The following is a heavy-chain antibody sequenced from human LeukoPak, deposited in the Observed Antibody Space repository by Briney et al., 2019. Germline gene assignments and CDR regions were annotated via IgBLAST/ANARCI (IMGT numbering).Heavy chain of an antibody. Sequence: PGGSLRLSCAASGFIFSNYGMNWVRQAPGKGLEWVAVILYDGNNKQYAESVKGRFTISRDNYKNMMYVKMNSLRPQHTAVYYCAKDRLFGSGLNGPHYYYGMDVWGQGTTVTVSS. CDR1: GFIFSNYG. J-gene: IGHJ6*02. V-gene: IGHV3-30*18. D-gene: IGHD1-26*01. CDR3: AKDRLFGSGLNGPHYYYGMDV. CDR2: ILYDGNNK.